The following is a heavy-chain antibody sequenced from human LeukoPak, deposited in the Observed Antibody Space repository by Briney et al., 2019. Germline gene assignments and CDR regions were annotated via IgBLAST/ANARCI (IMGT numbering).Heavy chain of an antibody. D-gene: IGHD6-6*01. CDR1: GFTFSSYG. J-gene: IGHJ4*02. V-gene: IGHV3-30*18. CDR2: ISYDGSNK. CDR3: AKDREYSSSPPLDY. Sequence: LSGGSLRLSCAASGFTFSSYGMPWVRQAPGKGLEWVAVISYDGSNKYYADSVKGRFTISRDNSKNTLYLQMNSLRAEDTAVYYCAKDREYSSSPPLDYWGQGTLVTVSS.